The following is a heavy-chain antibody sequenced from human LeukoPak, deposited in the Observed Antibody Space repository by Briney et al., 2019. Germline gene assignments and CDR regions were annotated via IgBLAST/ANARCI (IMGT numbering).Heavy chain of an antibody. CDR1: GGTFSSYA. J-gene: IGHJ6*04. CDR3: ASTIVVVPAAIPYYYGMDV. CDR2: IIPIFGTA. D-gene: IGHD2-2*01. Sequence: SVKVSCKASGGTFSSYAISWVRQAPGQGLEWMGGIIPIFGTANYAQTFQGRVTITADKFTSTAYMELSSLRSEDTAVYYCASTIVVVPAAIPYYYGMDVWGKGTTVTVSS. V-gene: IGHV1-69*06.